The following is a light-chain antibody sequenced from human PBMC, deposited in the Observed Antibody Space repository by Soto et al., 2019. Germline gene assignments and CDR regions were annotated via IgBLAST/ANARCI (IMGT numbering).Light chain of an antibody. J-gene: IGKJ4*01. CDR2: AAS. Sequence: DIQMIQSPSSVSASVGDRVTITCRASQGIRSWLAWYQQRPGKAPKLLISAASSLQSAVPSRFSGSGSGTDFTLTISSLQPDDFATYYCQQSDTFPATFGGGTKVEIK. CDR3: QQSDTFPAT. V-gene: IGKV1D-12*01. CDR1: QGIRSW.